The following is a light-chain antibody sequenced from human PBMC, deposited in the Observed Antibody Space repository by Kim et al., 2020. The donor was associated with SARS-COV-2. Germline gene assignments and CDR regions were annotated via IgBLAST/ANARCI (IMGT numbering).Light chain of an antibody. CDR3: CSYASGSTLI. J-gene: IGLJ2*01. V-gene: IGLV2-14*03. Sequence: QSALTQPASVSGSPGQSITISCTGTTTDVGNYNFVSWYQHHPGEAPKVLIYDVTKRPSGVSNRFFGSKSGNTASLTISGLQTEDDADYYCCSYASGSTLIFGGGTQLTVL. CDR2: DVT. CDR1: TTDVGNYNF.